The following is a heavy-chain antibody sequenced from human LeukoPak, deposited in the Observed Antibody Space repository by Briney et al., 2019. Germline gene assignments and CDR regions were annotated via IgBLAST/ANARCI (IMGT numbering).Heavy chain of an antibody. D-gene: IGHD2-2*01. J-gene: IGHJ4*02. CDR2: ISGSGGST. V-gene: IGHV3-23*01. CDR1: GFTFSSYA. CDR3: AKDQRGIVVVPAVDY. Sequence: GGSLRLSCAASGFTFSSYAMSWVRQAPGKGLEWVSAISGSGGSTYYADSVKGRFTISRDNSKNTLYLQMNSLRAEDTAVYYCAKDQRGIVVVPAVDYWGQGTLVTVSS.